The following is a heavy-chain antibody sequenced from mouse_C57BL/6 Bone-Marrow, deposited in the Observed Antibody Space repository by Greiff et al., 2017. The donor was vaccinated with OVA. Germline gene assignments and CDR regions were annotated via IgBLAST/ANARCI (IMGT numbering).Heavy chain of an antibody. CDR3: ARDPPYYFDY. V-gene: IGHV5-4*01. J-gene: IGHJ2*01. Sequence: EVQLVESGGGLVKPGGSLKLSCAASGFTFSSYAMSWVRQTPEKRLEWVATISDGGSYTYYPDNVKGRFTISRDNAKNNLYLQMRHLKSEDTAMYYCARDPPYYFDYWGQGTTLTVSS. CDR2: ISDGGSYT. CDR1: GFTFSSYA.